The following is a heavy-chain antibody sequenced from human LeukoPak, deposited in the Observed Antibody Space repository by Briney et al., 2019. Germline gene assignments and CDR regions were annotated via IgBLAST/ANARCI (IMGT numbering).Heavy chain of an antibody. CDR2: INPNIGDT. CDR1: GYTFIGWY. V-gene: IGHV1-2*06. D-gene: IGHD2-15*01. CDR3: ARDHPDCSADSCYS. J-gene: IGHJ4*02. Sequence: ASVKVPCKASGYTFIGWYIHWVRQAPGQGLEWMGRINPNIGDTDYAQKFQGRVTMTRDTSISTAYMELSGLTSDDTAVYYCARDHPDCSADSCYSWGQGTLVTVSS.